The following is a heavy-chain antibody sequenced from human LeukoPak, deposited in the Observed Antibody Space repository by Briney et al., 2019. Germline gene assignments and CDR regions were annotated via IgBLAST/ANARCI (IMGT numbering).Heavy chain of an antibody. D-gene: IGHD3-22*01. CDR2: ISSSSSYI. V-gene: IGHV3-21*01. CDR1: GFTFSSYS. Sequence: GGSLRLSCAASGFTFSSYSMNWVRQAPGKGLEWVSSISSSSSYIYYADSVKGRFTISRDNAKNSLYLQMNSLRAEDTAVYYCARDRDSSGYYEFVFDYWGQGTLVTVSS. CDR3: ARDRDSSGYYEFVFDY. J-gene: IGHJ4*02.